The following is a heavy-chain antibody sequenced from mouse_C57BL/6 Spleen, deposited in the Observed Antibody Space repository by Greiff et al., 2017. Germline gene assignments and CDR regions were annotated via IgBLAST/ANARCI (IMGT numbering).Heavy chain of an antibody. Sequence: QVQLQQSGAELMKPGASVKLSCKASGYTFTGYWIEWVKQRPGHGLEWIGEILPGSGGTNYNEKFKGKATFTADTSSNTAYMQLSTLTTAASAISDGARTTYYGNCWFAYWGQGTPVTVSA. J-gene: IGHJ3*01. CDR2: ILPGSGGT. CDR3: ARTTYYGNCWFAY. D-gene: IGHD2-10*01. CDR1: GYTFTGYW. V-gene: IGHV1-9*01.